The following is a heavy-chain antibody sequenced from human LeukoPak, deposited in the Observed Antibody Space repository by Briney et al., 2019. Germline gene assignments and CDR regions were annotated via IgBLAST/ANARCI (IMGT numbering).Heavy chain of an antibody. CDR3: ARAGTVTDAFDI. J-gene: IGHJ3*02. D-gene: IGHD4-17*01. V-gene: IGHV4-59*01. Sequence: SETLSLTCTVSGGSISSYYWSWIRQPPGKGLEWIGYIYYSGSTNYNPSLKSRVTISVDTSKNQFSLKLSSVTAADTAVYYCARAGTVTDAFDIWGQGQWSPSLQ. CDR2: IYYSGST. CDR1: GGSISSYY.